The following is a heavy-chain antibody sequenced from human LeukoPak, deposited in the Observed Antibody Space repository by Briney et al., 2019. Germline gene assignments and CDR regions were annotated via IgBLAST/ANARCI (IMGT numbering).Heavy chain of an antibody. Sequence: SGPVLVKPTETLTLTCTVSGFSLTNRRVGVTWIRQPPGKALEWLAHIFSNDVKSYRTSLKSRLTISKDTSKSQVVLTMADMDPVDTATYYCAGISYYNDPSGEILNYYFYYMDVWGRGTTVTVSS. CDR3: AGISYYNDPSGEILNYYFYYMDV. V-gene: IGHV2-26*01. D-gene: IGHD3-22*01. CDR2: IFSNDVK. J-gene: IGHJ6*03. CDR1: GFSLTNRRVG.